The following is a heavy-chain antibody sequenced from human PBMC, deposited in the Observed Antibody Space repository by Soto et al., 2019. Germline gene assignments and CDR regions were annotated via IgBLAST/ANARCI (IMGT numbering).Heavy chain of an antibody. Sequence: QERLVQSGAELRRPGASVKISCRASGYNFPSSTVNWVRQASGQGPEWVGWMNAANGNAAFARDFQSRVTMTRDLSTDTAYLELGGLSSGETAMYYCARAVGIGVTGLDVWGQGTFVTVS. CDR3: ARAVGIGVTGLDV. CDR2: MNAANGNA. CDR1: GYNFPSST. J-gene: IGHJ4*02. D-gene: IGHD2-21*02. V-gene: IGHV1-8*01.